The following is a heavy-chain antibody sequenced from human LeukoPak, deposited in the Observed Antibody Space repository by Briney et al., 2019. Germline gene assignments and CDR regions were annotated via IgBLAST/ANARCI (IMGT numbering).Heavy chain of an antibody. CDR3: ARGIGGGYSYGYNWFDP. V-gene: IGHV4-34*01. CDR2: VNHGGST. D-gene: IGHD5-18*01. J-gene: IGHJ5*02. Sequence: SETLSLTCAVYGGSFSGYYWSWIRQPPGKGLEWIGEVNHGGSTNYNPSLKSRVTISVDTSKNQFSLKLSSVTAADTAGYYCARGIGGGYSYGYNWFDPWGQGTLVTVSS. CDR1: GGSFSGYY.